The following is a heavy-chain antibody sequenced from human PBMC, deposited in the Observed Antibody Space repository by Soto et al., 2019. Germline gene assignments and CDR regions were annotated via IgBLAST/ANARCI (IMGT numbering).Heavy chain of an antibody. CDR1: GFTFSSYG. J-gene: IGHJ6*02. CDR3: AAYYDILTGYPWSHYYGMDV. Sequence: QSGGSLRLSCAASGFTFSSYGMHWVRQAPGKGLEWVAVIWYDGSNKYYADSVKGRFTISRDNSKNTLYLQMNSLRAEDTAVYYCAAYYDILTGYPWSHYYGMDVWGQGTTVTVSS. D-gene: IGHD3-9*01. CDR2: IWYDGSNK. V-gene: IGHV3-33*01.